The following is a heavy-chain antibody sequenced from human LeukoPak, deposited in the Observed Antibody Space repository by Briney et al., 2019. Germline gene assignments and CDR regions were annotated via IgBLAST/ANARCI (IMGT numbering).Heavy chain of an antibody. CDR3: ARVVVAATSWFDP. Sequence: ASVKVSCKASGGTFSSYAISWVRQAPGQGLEWMGIINPSGGSTSYAQKFQGRVTMTRDMSTSTVYMELSSLRSEDTAVYYCARVVVAATSWFDPWGQGTLVTVSS. CDR1: GGTFSSYA. V-gene: IGHV1-46*01. D-gene: IGHD2-15*01. J-gene: IGHJ5*02. CDR2: INPSGGST.